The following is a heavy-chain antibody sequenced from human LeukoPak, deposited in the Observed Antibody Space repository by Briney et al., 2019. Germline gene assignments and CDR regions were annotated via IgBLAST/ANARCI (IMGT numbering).Heavy chain of an antibody. J-gene: IGHJ4*02. CDR3: AKSEARYFDY. D-gene: IGHD6-6*01. CDR2: ISGSGGTT. V-gene: IGHV3-23*01. Sequence: GGSLRLSCAASGFTFNNYAMSWVRQAPGKGLEWVSAISGSGGTTYYADSVKGRFTFSRDNSKNTLYLQMNSLRAEDTAVYYCAKSEARYFDYWGQGTLVTVSS. CDR1: GFTFNNYA.